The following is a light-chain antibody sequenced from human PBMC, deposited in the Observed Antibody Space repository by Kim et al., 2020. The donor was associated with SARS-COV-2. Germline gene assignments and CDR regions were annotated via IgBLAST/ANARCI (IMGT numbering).Light chain of an antibody. CDR2: AAS. CDR3: QQLNDYPYT. V-gene: IGKV1-9*01. CDR1: QGIRSH. Sequence: SASVGDIVTITCRASQGIRSHLAWYQQKPGKAPKLLIYAASTLQGGVPSRFSGSGSGTEFTLIISSLQPEDFATYSCQQLNDYPYTFGQGTKLEI. J-gene: IGKJ2*01.